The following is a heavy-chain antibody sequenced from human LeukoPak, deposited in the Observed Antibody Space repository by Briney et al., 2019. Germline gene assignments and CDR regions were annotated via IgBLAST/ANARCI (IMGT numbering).Heavy chain of an antibody. J-gene: IGHJ4*02. CDR2: INHSGST. CDR1: GGSFSGYY. V-gene: IGHV4-34*01. D-gene: IGHD3-22*01. Sequence: SETLSLTCAVYGGSFSGYYWSLIRQPPGKGLEWVGEINHSGSTNYNPSLKSRVTISVDTSKNQFSLKLSSVTAADTAVYYCARIGDYYDSSGYYQGNYWGQGTLVTVSS. CDR3: ARIGDYYDSSGYYQGNY.